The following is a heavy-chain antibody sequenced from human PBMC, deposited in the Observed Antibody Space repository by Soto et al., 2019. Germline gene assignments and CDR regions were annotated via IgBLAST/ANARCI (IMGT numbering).Heavy chain of an antibody. D-gene: IGHD3-10*01. CDR2: IKEDGSEK. Sequence: GGSLRLSCAASGFTFSRYWMSWVRQAPGKGLEWVANIKEDGSEKYYVDSVKGRFTISRDNAKNSLYLQMNSLRAEDTAVYYCARAPSVSVWFDPWGQGTLVTVSS. CDR3: ARAPSVSVWFDP. J-gene: IGHJ5*02. CDR1: GFTFSRYW. V-gene: IGHV3-7*01.